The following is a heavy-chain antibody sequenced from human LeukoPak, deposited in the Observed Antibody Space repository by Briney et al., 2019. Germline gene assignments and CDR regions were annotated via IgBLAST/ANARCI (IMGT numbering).Heavy chain of an antibody. CDR1: GGSISSGGYY. J-gene: IGHJ4*02. D-gene: IGHD3-16*01. CDR2: IYTSGST. CDR3: ARGEYDYVWGSPDY. Sequence: SETLSLTCTVSGGSISSGGYYWSWIRQPAGKGLEWIGRIYTSGSTNYNPSLKSRVTISVDTSKNQFSLKLSSVTAADTAVYYCARGEYDYVWGSPDYWGQGTLVTVSS. V-gene: IGHV4-61*02.